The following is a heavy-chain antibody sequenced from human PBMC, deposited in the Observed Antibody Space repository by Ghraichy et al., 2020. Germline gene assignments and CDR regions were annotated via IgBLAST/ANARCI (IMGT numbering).Heavy chain of an antibody. CDR1: GFTFSSYW. V-gene: IGHV3-74*01. J-gene: IGHJ4*02. Sequence: RSLRLSCAASGFTFSSYWMHWVRQAPGEGLVCVSRINRDGDYTDYADSVKGRFTISRDNARNTLYLQMNSLRAEDTAVYYCVRDDDYYAVDYWGQGTLVTVSS. D-gene: IGHD2-21*02. CDR3: VRDDDYYAVDY. CDR2: INRDGDYT.